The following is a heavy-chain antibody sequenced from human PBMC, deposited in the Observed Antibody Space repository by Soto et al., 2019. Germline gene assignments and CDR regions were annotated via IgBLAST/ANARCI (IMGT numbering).Heavy chain of an antibody. CDR3: ARDRRGLP. J-gene: IGHJ5*02. D-gene: IGHD3-10*01. CDR1: GGTFSSYT. V-gene: IGHV1-69*08. Sequence: QVQLVQSGAEVKKPGSSVKVSCKASGGTFSSYTISWMRQAPGQGLEWMGRFIPILGIANYAQKFQGRVTLTSDKSTSTAYMELSSLRSEDTAVYYCARDRRGLPWGQGTLVTVSS. CDR2: FIPILGIA.